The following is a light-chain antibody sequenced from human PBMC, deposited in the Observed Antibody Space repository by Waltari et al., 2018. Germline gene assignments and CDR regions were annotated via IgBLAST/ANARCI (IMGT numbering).Light chain of an antibody. CDR1: SSNIGAGYD. J-gene: IGLJ2*01. CDR3: QSYDRDLNAVL. Sequence: QSVLTQPPSVSGAPGQSVTISYTGSSSNIGAGYDVHWYQQIPGSAPKVLIYRDDNRPSGVPGRFSGSKSGTSASLSVTGLHVEDEADYFCQSYDRDLNAVLFGGGTKLTVL. CDR2: RDD. V-gene: IGLV1-40*01.